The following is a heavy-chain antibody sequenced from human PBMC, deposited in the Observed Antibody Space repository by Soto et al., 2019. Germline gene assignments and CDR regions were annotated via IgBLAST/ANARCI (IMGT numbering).Heavy chain of an antibody. V-gene: IGHV3-30-3*01. J-gene: IGHJ6*02. CDR2: ISYDGSNK. D-gene: IGHD6-19*01. CDR3: ARDQIPVAGHYYYYGMDV. CDR1: GFTFSSYA. Sequence: PGGSLRLSCAASGFTFSSYAMNWVRQAPGKGLEWVAVISYDGSNKYYADSVQGRFTISRDNSKNTLYLQMNSLGAEDTAVYYCARDQIPVAGHYYYYGMDVWGQGTTVTVSS.